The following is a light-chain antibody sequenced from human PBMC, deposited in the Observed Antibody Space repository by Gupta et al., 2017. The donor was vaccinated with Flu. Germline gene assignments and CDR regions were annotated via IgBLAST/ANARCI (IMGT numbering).Light chain of an antibody. CDR3: QQYNSYTFT. Sequence: DIQMTQSPSTLSASVGDRVTITCRASQSISSWLAWYQQKPGKAPKLLIYKASSLESGVPSRFSGSGSGTEFTLTISILQPDDFATYYCQQYNSYTFTFGQGTKVEIK. J-gene: IGKJ1*01. CDR2: KAS. V-gene: IGKV1-5*03. CDR1: QSISSW.